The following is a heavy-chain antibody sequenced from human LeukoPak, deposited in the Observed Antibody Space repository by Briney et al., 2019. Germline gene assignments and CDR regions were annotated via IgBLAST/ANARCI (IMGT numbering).Heavy chain of an antibody. CDR1: GGTFSSYA. V-gene: IGHV1-69*13. J-gene: IGHJ4*02. CDR2: IIPIFGTA. Sequence: SVKVSCKASGGTFSSYAISWVRQAPGQGLEWMEGIIPIFGTANYAQKFQGRVTITADESTSTAYMELSSLRSEDTAVYYCARVEGRVGIAGELDYWGQGTLVTVSS. D-gene: IGHD6-13*01. CDR3: ARVEGRVGIAGELDY.